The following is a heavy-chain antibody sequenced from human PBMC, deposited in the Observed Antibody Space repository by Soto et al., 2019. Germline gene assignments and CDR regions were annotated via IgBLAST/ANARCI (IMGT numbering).Heavy chain of an antibody. V-gene: IGHV5-51*01. J-gene: IGHJ4*02. Sequence: GESLKISCKGSGYNFAGYWIAWVRQMPGKGLELMGIIYPSDPDTRYRPSFQGQVTISADKSISSAYPQWSSLRASDTAMYYCARGGVSTRTFDYWGQGTPVTVSS. CDR1: GYNFAGYW. CDR2: IYPSDPDT. D-gene: IGHD3-3*01. CDR3: ARGGVSTRTFDY.